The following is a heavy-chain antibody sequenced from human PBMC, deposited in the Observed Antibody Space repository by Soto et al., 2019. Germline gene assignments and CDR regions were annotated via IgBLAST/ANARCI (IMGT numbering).Heavy chain of an antibody. J-gene: IGHJ4*02. CDR1: GFTFSTSA. V-gene: IGHV3-23*01. Sequence: GGSLRLSCAASGFTFSTSAMSWVRQAPGKGLEWVSTISDGGRFTYFADSVKGRFSISRDDSRNMVFLQMSSLGAEDTALYYCAKSGPTNYFDYWGQGSLVTVS. CDR3: AKSGPTNYFDY. D-gene: IGHD1-26*01. CDR2: ISDGGRFT.